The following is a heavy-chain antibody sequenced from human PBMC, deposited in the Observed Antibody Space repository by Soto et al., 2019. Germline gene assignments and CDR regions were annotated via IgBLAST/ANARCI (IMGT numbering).Heavy chain of an antibody. V-gene: IGHV3-11*01. D-gene: IGHD1-1*01. CDR3: ASQLWSHDAFDV. J-gene: IGHJ3*01. Sequence: VQLVDSGGGLVKPGGSLRLSCTASGFTLTNYFVSWIRQAPGKGLEWIAYINNRGSAIYYTDSVKGRFTISRDNAKNSLFLQMDSLRAEDTAVYYCASQLWSHDAFDVWGRGTMVNVSS. CDR2: INNRGSAI. CDR1: GFTLTNYF.